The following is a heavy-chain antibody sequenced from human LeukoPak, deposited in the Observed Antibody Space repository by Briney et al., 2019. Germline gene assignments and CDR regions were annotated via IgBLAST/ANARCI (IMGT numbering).Heavy chain of an antibody. D-gene: IGHD4-17*01. Sequence: GVYLRLCCAASGFTFTNHWMHWARQTPGDEQMWVSGVNVDGGSTFYADSVKCRFTISRDNVKNTLDLQMNSLRVEDTAVYYCGPLDYGDWGQGTLVTVS. CDR1: GFTFTNHW. CDR2: VNVDGGST. CDR3: GPLDYGD. V-gene: IGHV3-74*01. J-gene: IGHJ4*02.